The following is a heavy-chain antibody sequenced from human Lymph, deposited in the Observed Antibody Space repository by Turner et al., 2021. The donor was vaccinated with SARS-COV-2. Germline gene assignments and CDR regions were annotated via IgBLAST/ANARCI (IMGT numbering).Heavy chain of an antibody. CDR1: GFTFSYYW. V-gene: IGHV3-7*01. CDR2: IKQDGSEK. Sequence: EVQLVESGGGLVQPGGSLRISCAASGFTFSYYWMSWVRQAPGKGLEWVANIKQDGSEKYYVDSVKGRFTISRDNAKNSLFLQMNSLRAEDTAVYYCARMGGSSWYFDYWGQGTLVTVSS. J-gene: IGHJ4*02. CDR3: ARMGGSSWYFDY. D-gene: IGHD3-16*01.